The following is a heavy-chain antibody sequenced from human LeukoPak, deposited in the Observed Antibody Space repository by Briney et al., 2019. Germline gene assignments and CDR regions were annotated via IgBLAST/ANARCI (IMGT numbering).Heavy chain of an antibody. D-gene: IGHD4-17*01. V-gene: IGHV1-2*02. J-gene: IGHJ4*02. CDR3: ARVQDYGDYPDY. CDR1: GYTFTGYN. Sequence: GASVKVSCKASGYTFTGYNLHWVQQAPGQGLEWMGWINPNSGGTNYAQKFQGRVTMTRDTSISTAYMELSRLRSDDTAVCYCARVQDYGDYPDYWGQGTLVTVSS. CDR2: INPNSGGT.